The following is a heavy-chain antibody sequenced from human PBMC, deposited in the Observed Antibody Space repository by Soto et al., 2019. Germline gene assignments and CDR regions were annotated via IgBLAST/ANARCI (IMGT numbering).Heavy chain of an antibody. J-gene: IGHJ4*02. CDR2: IYPGDSDT. D-gene: IGHD2-8*01. CDR3: ARVSLYCTNGVCHFDY. Sequence: GESLKISCKDYGYSFTNNWIAWVRQIPGKGLEWMGSIYPGDSDTRYSPSSEGQVTISADEAIDTAYLQWSSLKASDTAMYYCARVSLYCTNGVCHFDYWGQGTLVTVSS. CDR1: GYSFTNNW. V-gene: IGHV5-51*01.